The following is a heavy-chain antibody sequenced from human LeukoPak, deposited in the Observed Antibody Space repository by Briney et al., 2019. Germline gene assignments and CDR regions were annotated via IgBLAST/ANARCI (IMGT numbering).Heavy chain of an antibody. CDR2: IRSSGSII. V-gene: IGHV3-48*01. CDR1: GFTLSSYS. J-gene: IGHJ4*02. Sequence: PGGSLRLSCAASGFTLSSYSMNWVRQAPGKGLEWISYIRSSGSIINYAESVKGRFTISRDNAKSSLYLQMNSLRAEDTAVYCCVRGVHGSGSFVWGQGTLVTVSS. CDR3: VRGVHGSGSFV. D-gene: IGHD3-10*01.